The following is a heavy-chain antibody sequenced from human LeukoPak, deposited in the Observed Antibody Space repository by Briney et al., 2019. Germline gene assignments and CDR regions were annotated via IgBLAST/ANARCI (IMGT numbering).Heavy chain of an antibody. J-gene: IGHJ4*02. CDR2: IWYDGSNK. CDR3: AKDHSSWILHN. Sequence: GGSLMLSCAASGFTFSSYGMHWVRQAPGKGLEWVAVIWYDGSNKYYADSVKGRFTISRDNAKSSLYLQMNSLRAEDTAVYYCAKDHSSWILHNWGQGTLVTVSS. D-gene: IGHD6-13*01. CDR1: GFTFSSYG. V-gene: IGHV3-33*03.